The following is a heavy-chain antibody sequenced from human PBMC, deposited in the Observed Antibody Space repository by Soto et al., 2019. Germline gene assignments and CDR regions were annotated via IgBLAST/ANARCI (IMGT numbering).Heavy chain of an antibody. J-gene: IGHJ3*01. CDR3: ASEYYYGSGSYYNL. CDR2: ISGSGGST. Sequence: GGSLRLSCAASGFTFSSYAMSWVRQAPGKGLEWVSAISGSGGSTYYADSVKGRFTISRDNSKNTLYLQMNSLRAEDTAVYYCASEYYYGSGSYYNLWGQGTMVNVS. D-gene: IGHD3-10*01. CDR1: GFTFSSYA. V-gene: IGHV3-23*01.